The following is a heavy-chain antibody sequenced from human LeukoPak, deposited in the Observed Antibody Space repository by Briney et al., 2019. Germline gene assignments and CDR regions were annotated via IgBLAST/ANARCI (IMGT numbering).Heavy chain of an antibody. V-gene: IGHV3-48*01. J-gene: IGHJ4*02. CDR1: IHLSSLC. CDR3: AKDRLAALITMVRGVISGADY. CDR2: INRWNYI. D-gene: IGHD3-10*01. Sequence: GALKLLLSAFWIHLSSLCKKRGRQGSREGVERILHINRWNYIAYADSVKGRFSISRDNSKNTLYLQMNSLRAEDTAVYYCAKDRLAALITMVRGVISGADYWGQGTLVTVSS.